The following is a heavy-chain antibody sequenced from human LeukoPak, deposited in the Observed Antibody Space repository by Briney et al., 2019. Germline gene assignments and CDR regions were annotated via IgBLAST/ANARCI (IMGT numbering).Heavy chain of an antibody. J-gene: IGHJ3*02. Sequence: GTSLRLSCAASGFTFSTYAISWVRQAPGKGLEWVSAISGSGDSTYYAASMKGRFTISRDNSKNTLYLQMNSLRAEDTAVYYCAKGETSAFHIWGQGTMVTVSS. V-gene: IGHV3-23*01. CDR1: GFTFSTYA. CDR2: ISGSGDST. D-gene: IGHD1-26*01. CDR3: AKGETSAFHI.